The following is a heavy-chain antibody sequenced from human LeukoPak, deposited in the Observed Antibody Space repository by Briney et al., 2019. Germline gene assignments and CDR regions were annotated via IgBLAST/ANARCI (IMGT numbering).Heavy chain of an antibody. CDR3: ARVNSPVATFDY. J-gene: IGHJ4*02. CDR2: ISHSATT. D-gene: IGHD2-21*01. CDR1: GYSISSTFY. Sequence: SETLSLTCNASGYSISSTFYGAWIRQPPGKGLEWIATISHSATTYYTPSLKSRLTMSVDTSKNQFSLKLSSVTVADTAVYYCARVNSPVATFDYWGQGTLVTVSS. V-gene: IGHV4-38-2*02.